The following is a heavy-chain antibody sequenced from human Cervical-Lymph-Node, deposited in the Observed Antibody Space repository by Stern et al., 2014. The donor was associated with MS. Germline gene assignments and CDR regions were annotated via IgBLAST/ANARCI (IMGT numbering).Heavy chain of an antibody. CDR3: GRSSWFWHFDY. D-gene: IGHD6-13*01. CDR2: IFHSGSA. J-gene: IGHJ4*01. V-gene: IGHV4-39*01. Sequence: VQLEESGPGPVKPSETLSLTCTVSGGSIRDNTHYWGWIRQPPGRGLEWIGSIFHSGSAYYNPSLESRVTLSVDTSKSQFSLNLESVTAADTAVYYCGRSSWFWHFDYWGRGTLVPVSS. CDR1: GGSIRDNTHY.